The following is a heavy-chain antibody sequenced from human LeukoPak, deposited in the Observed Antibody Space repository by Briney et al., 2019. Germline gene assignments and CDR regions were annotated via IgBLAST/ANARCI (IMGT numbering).Heavy chain of an antibody. CDR2: ISWNSGSI. Sequence: PGGSLRLSSAASGFTFDDYAMHWARQAPGKGLEWVSGISWNSGSIGYADSVKGRFTISRDNAKNSLYLQMNSLRAEDTALYYCTKGANSGSGSYVDYWGQGTLLTVSA. CDR3: TKGANSGSGSYVDY. J-gene: IGHJ4*02. V-gene: IGHV3-9*01. CDR1: GFTFDDYA. D-gene: IGHD3-10*01.